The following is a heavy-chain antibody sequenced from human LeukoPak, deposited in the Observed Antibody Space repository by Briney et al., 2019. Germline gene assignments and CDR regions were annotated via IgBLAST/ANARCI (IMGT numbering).Heavy chain of an antibody. CDR1: GFTFSSYA. J-gene: IGHJ4*02. Sequence: GGSLRLSCAASGFTFSSYAMHWVRRAPGKGLEWVAVISYDGSNKYYADSVKGRFTISRDNSKNTLYLQMNSLRAEDTAVYYCAREYYDILTGSYYLDYWGQGTLVTVSS. CDR3: AREYYDILTGSYYLDY. CDR2: ISYDGSNK. D-gene: IGHD3-9*01. V-gene: IGHV3-30*04.